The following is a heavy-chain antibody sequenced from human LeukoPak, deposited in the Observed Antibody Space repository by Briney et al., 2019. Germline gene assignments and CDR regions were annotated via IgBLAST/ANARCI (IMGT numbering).Heavy chain of an antibody. Sequence: KSSETLSLTCAVYGGSFSGYYWSWIRQPPGKGLEWIGEINHSGSTNYNPSLKSRVTISVDTSKNQFSLKLSSVTAADTAVYYCARAFKYSYGRTYYYYMDVWGKGTTVTVSS. CDR3: ARAFKYSYGRTYYYYMDV. CDR2: INHSGST. V-gene: IGHV4-34*01. D-gene: IGHD5-18*01. J-gene: IGHJ6*03. CDR1: GGSFSGYY.